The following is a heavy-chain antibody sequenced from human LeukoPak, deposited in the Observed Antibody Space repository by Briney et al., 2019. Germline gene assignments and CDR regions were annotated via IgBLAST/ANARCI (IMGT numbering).Heavy chain of an antibody. J-gene: IGHJ4*02. V-gene: IGHV3-30*02. CDR2: IRYDGSNK. CDR1: GFTFSSYS. Sequence: GGSLRLSCAASGFTFSSYSMNWVRQAPGKGLEWVAFIRYDGSNKYYADSVKGRFTISRDNSKNTLYLQMNSLRAEDTAVYYCARGDYYDSSGYYANYWGQGTLVTVSS. D-gene: IGHD3-22*01. CDR3: ARGDYYDSSGYYANY.